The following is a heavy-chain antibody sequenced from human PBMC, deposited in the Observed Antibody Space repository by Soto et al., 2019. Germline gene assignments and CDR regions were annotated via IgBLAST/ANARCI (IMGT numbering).Heavy chain of an antibody. CDR3: ARGIGYCSSINCYSSRRLRFDS. CDR1: GGSFSGYY. CDR2: VNHSGTT. J-gene: IGHJ4*02. D-gene: IGHD2-2*01. Sequence: SETLSLTCAVYGGSFSGYYWTWIRQSPEKGLEWIGEVNHSGTTYYNPSLKTRVTISVHTPKNQFSLKMSSVTAADTAVYYCARGIGYCSSINCYSSRRLRFDSWGQGTLVTVSS. V-gene: IGHV4-34*01.